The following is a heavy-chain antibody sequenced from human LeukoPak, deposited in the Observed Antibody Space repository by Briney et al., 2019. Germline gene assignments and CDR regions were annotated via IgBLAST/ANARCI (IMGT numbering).Heavy chain of an antibody. CDR1: GFHFITYA. J-gene: IGHJ4*02. D-gene: IGHD6-13*01. CDR2: ISFDGNKE. V-gene: IGHV3-30-3*01. Sequence: GGSLRLSCEASGFHFITYAMHWVRQAPGKGLEWVAVISFDGNKEYYADSVKGRFTISRDNAKNSLYLQMNSLRAEDTAVYYCARGIAAASIIGGYWGQGTLVTVSS. CDR3: ARGIAAASIIGGY.